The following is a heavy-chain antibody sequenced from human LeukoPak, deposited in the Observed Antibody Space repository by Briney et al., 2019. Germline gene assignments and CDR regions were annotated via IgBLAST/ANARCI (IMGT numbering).Heavy chain of an antibody. D-gene: IGHD4-23*01. V-gene: IGHV1-46*01. CDR2: INPSGGST. J-gene: IGHJ4*02. CDR1: GYTFTSYY. CDR3: ARFVSHLRAFDYGGNFQDY. Sequence: ASVKVSCKASGYTFTSYYMHWVRQAPGQGLEWMGIINPSGGSTRYAQKFQGRVTMTRDTPTSTVYMELSSLRSEDTAVYYCARFVSHLRAFDYGGNFQDYWGQGTLVTVSS.